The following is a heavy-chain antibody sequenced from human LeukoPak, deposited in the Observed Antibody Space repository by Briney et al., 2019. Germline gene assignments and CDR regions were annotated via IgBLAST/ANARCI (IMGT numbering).Heavy chain of an antibody. CDR3: ARDFFGYNDFDY. J-gene: IGHJ4*02. CDR1: GYTFTGYY. V-gene: IGHV1-2*02. D-gene: IGHD5-12*01. CDR2: INPNSGGT. Sequence: ASVKVSCKASGYTFTGYYMHWVRQAPGQGLEWMGWINPNSGGTNYAQKFQGRATMTRDTSISTAYMELSRLRSDDTAVYYCARDFFGYNDFDYWGQGTLVTVSS.